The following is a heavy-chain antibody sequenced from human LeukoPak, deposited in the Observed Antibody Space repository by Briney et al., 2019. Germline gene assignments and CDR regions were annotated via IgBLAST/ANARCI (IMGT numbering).Heavy chain of an antibody. Sequence: ASVNLSCKSSGSSFTGYYMHWLRQAPAQGHEWMGWINPNSGGTNYAQEVQGRVTMTRDRSNTTAYLELRRQSPDDTATYNCARYKALFGGVYYCGPGTLVTVSS. CDR2: INPNSGGT. V-gene: IGHV1-2*02. CDR3: ARYKALFGGVYY. CDR1: GSSFTGYY. J-gene: IGHJ4*02. D-gene: IGHD3-16*01.